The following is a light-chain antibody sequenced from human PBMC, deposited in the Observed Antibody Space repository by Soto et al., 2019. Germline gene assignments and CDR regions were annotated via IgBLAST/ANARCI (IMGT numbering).Light chain of an antibody. CDR3: QQTYSTPYT. CDR1: QSISSY. V-gene: IGKV1-39*01. CDR2: AAS. J-gene: IGKJ2*01. Sequence: DIQMTQSPSSLSASAGDRVTITCRARQSISSYLNWYQQKPGKAPKLLIYAASSLQSGVPSRFSGSGSGTDFTLTISSLQPEDFATYYCQQTYSTPYTFGQGTKLEIK.